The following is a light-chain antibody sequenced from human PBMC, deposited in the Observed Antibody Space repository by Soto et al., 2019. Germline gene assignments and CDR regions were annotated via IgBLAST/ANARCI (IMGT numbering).Light chain of an antibody. V-gene: IGKV3-11*01. Sequence: DIVLTQSPDPLSFSPGESATLSCTSSQSLGRYLAWYQQKPGQAPRILIYDASPRATGIPVRFSGSGSESDFTLPIRSLEPEDFAVYYCHPRSYPITLGHWTRLEI. J-gene: IGKJ5*01. CDR3: HPRSYPIT. CDR2: DAS. CDR1: QSLGRY.